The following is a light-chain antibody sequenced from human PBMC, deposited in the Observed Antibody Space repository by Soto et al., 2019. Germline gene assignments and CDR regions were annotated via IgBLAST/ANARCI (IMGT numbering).Light chain of an antibody. J-gene: IGKJ5*01. Sequence: DVQLTQSPSFLSASVGDRVTITCRASQGPSSYLAWYQQKPGKAPKLLIYAASTLQSGVPSRFSGSGSGTEFTLTISSLQPEDFATYYCQQLNHYRVTFGQGTRLEIK. CDR1: QGPSSY. CDR3: QQLNHYRVT. V-gene: IGKV1-9*01. CDR2: AAS.